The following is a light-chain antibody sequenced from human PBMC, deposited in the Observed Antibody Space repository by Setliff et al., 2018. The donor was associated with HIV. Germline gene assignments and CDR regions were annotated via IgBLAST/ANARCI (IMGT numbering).Light chain of an antibody. J-gene: IGLJ1*01. V-gene: IGLV1-44*01. CDR2: RNN. CDR1: SSNIGSNT. Sequence: QSVLTQPPSASGTPGQRVTISCSGSSSNIGSNTVNWYQQLPGTAPKLLIYRNNQRPSGVPDRFSGSKSGTSASLAISGLQSEDEADYYCAAWDASLIRYVFGTGTKVTVL. CDR3: AAWDASLIRYV.